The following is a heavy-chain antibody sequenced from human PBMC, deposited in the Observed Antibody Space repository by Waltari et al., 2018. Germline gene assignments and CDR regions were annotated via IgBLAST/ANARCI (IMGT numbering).Heavy chain of an antibody. CDR1: GGSISSSY. CDR2: IYYSGST. D-gene: IGHD1-26*01. Sequence: QVQLQESGPGLVKPSETLSLTCTASGGSISSSYWSWIRQPPGKGLEWIGYIYYSGSTNYNPSLKSRVTISVDTSKNQFSLKLSSVTAADTAVYYCASDSGSEFDYWGQGTLVTVSS. J-gene: IGHJ4*02. V-gene: IGHV4-59*01. CDR3: ASDSGSEFDY.